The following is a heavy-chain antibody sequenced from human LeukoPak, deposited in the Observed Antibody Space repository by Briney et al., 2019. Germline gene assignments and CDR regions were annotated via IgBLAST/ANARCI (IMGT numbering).Heavy chain of an antibody. D-gene: IGHD2/OR15-2a*01. J-gene: IGHJ3*02. CDR2: IYPGDSET. CDR3: ARQQYLAFDI. V-gene: IGHV5-51*01. CDR1: GYSFTTYW. Sequence: GGSLKISCKGSGYSFTTYWIAWLRLMPGKGLEWMGIIYPGDSETRYSTSFQGQVTISADKSISTAYLQWSSLKASDTAIYYCARQQYLAFDIWGQGTMVTVSS.